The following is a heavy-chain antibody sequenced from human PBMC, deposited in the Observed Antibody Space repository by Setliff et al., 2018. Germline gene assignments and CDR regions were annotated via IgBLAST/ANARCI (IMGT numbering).Heavy chain of an antibody. V-gene: IGHV1-2*06. CDR1: GSTFTSYY. CDR2: IDXXXXXT. Sequence: ASVKVSCKASGSTFTSYYTHWVRQAPGQGLEWLGRIDXXXXXTXXAQSFQXXVTMSGDTSISTAYMELSGLRSDDTAIYYCARDTEEIRGDYGAFNIWGQGTMVTVSS. CDR3: ARDTEEIRGDYGAFNI. D-gene: IGHD4-17*01. J-gene: IGHJ3*02.